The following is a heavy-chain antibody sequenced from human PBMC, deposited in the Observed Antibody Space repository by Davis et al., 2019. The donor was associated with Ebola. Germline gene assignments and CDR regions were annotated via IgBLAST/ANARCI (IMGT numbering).Heavy chain of an antibody. Sequence: SVKVSCKASGGTFISYAISWVRQAPGPGLEWMGRIIPIFDLANYAQKFLGRVTITADKSTSTAYMEMRSLRSDDTAVYYCSRQDTSGRYRNWFDTWGQGTLVTVSS. CDR3: SRQDTSGRYRNWFDT. CDR2: IIPIFDLA. D-gene: IGHD6-19*01. V-gene: IGHV1-69*04. CDR1: GGTFISYA. J-gene: IGHJ5*02.